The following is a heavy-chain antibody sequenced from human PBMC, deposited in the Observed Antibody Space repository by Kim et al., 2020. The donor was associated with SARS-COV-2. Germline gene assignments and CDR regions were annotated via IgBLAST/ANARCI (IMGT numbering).Heavy chain of an antibody. CDR1: GFTFSSYA. J-gene: IGHJ4*02. D-gene: IGHD6-19*01. Sequence: GGSLRLSCAASGFTFSSYAMHWVRQAPGKGLEWVAVIWFDGSNKYYADSVKGRFTISRDNSKNTLYLQMNSLRAEDTAVYYCAKDFTSTGWLDYWGQGTLVTVSS. CDR3: AKDFTSTGWLDY. V-gene: IGHV3-33*06. CDR2: IWFDGSNK.